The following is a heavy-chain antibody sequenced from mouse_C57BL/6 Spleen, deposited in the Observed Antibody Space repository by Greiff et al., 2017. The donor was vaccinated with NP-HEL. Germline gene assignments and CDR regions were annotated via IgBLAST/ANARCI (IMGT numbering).Heavy chain of an antibody. CDR2: IRSKSNNYAT. J-gene: IGHJ4*01. CDR1: GFSFNTYA. Sequence: EVKVVESGGGLVQPKGSLKLSCAASGFSFNTYAMNWVRQAPGKGLEWVARIRSKSNNYATYYADSVKDRFTISRDDSESMLYLQMNNLKTEDTAMYYCVRQEVYYAMDYWGQGTSVTVSS. CDR3: VRQEVYYAMDY. V-gene: IGHV10-1*01.